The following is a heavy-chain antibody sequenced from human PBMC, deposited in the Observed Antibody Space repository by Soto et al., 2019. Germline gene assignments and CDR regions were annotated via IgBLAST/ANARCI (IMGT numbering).Heavy chain of an antibody. CDR3: AREGDLPGDYCSGGSCKYYFDY. Sequence: PGGSLRLSCAASGFTFSSYWMHWVRQAPGKGLVWVSRINSDGSSTSYADSVKGRFTISRDNAKNTLYLQMNSLRAEDTAVYYCAREGDLPGDYCSGGSCKYYFDYWGQGTLVTVSS. CDR1: GFTFSSYW. CDR2: INSDGSST. D-gene: IGHD2-15*01. V-gene: IGHV3-74*01. J-gene: IGHJ4*02.